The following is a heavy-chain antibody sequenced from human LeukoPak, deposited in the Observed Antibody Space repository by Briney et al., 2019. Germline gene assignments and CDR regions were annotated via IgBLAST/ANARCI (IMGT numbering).Heavy chain of an antibody. CDR1: GGSISSSVYY. D-gene: IGHD3-22*01. V-gene: IGHV4-39*07. J-gene: IGHJ4*02. Sequence: PSETLSLTCTVSGGSISSSVYYWGWVRQPPGRGLEWIGTIYYSGSTYYNPSLKSRVTISVDTSKNQFSLKLSSVTAADTAVYYCAREIEDDSSGYYYPPHGYFDYWGQGTLVTVSS. CDR3: AREIEDDSSGYYYPPHGYFDY. CDR2: IYYSGST.